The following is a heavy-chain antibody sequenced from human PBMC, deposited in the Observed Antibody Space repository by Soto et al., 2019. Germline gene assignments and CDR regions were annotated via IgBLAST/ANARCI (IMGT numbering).Heavy chain of an antibody. V-gene: IGHV3-30*18. J-gene: IGHJ4*02. CDR1: GFTLSSVG. D-gene: IGHD5-12*01. Sequence: QVQLVESGGGVVQPGRSLRLSCAASGFTLSSVGMHWVRQAPGKGLEWVGATTYDEDTKYYGASVKGRFTISRDNSKNTVYLEMNSLRPEDTAVYYCAKEESSGYYRTADYWGQGTLVTVSS. CDR2: TTYDEDTK. CDR3: AKEESSGYYRTADY.